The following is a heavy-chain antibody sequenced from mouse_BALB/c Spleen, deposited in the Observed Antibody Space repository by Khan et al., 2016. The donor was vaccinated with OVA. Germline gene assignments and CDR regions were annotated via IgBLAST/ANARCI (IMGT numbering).Heavy chain of an antibody. D-gene: IGHD2-14*01. J-gene: IGHJ3*01. V-gene: IGHV1-4*01. CDR2: INPNNGYT. CDR3: ARNGAYYRNDGWFAY. CDR1: GYTFTSYT. Sequence: QVQLKESGAELARPGASVKMSCKASGYTFTSYTIHWVKLRPGQGLEWIGYINPNNGYTNYNQKFKDKATLTADKSSTTVYMQLSRLTSDDSAVXNCARNGAYYRNDGWFAYWGQGTLVTVSA.